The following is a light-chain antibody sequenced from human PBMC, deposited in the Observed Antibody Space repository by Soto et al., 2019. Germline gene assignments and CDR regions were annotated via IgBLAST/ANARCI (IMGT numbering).Light chain of an antibody. CDR1: QGISKY. V-gene: IGKV3-11*01. J-gene: IGKJ4*01. Sequence: EMILTQSPATLSLSPGERVTLSCKTSQGISKYIAWYQQKPGQPPRLLIYDASIRATGIPARFSGNGSRTDFTLTITSLEPEDFAVYYCQQRSYWRFGGGTRVQIK. CDR2: DAS. CDR3: QQRSYWR.